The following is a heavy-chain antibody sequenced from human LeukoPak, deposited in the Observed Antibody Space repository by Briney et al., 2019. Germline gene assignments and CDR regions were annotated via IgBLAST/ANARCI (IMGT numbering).Heavy chain of an antibody. V-gene: IGHV3-43D*03. J-gene: IGHJ6*03. CDR3: AKDILGYNYMDV. D-gene: IGHD2-2*02. Sequence: GGSLRLSCAASGFTFDDYAMHWVRQAPGKGLEWVSLISWDGGSTYYADSVKGRFTISRDNSKNSLYLQMNSLRAEDTALYYCAKDILGYNYMDVWGKGTTVTVSS. CDR2: ISWDGGST. CDR1: GFTFDDYA.